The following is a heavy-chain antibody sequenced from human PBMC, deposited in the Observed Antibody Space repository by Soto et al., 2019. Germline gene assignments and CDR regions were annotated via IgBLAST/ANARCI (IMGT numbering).Heavy chain of an antibody. CDR1: GYTFTSYG. J-gene: IGHJ4*02. CDR3: AREIRDSSGWYFDY. V-gene: IGHV1-18*04. D-gene: IGHD6-19*01. Sequence: ASVKVSCKASGYTFTSYGITWVRQAPGQGLEWMGWISAYNGNTNYAQKIQGRVTMTTDTSTSTAYMELRSLRSDDTAVYYCAREIRDSSGWYFDYWGQGTLVTVSS. CDR2: ISAYNGNT.